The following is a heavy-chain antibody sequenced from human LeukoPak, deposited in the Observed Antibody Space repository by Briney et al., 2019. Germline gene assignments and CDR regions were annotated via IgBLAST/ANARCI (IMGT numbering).Heavy chain of an antibody. D-gene: IGHD3-10*01. V-gene: IGHV3-30*02. CDR3: AKVGITSFDY. CDR1: RFTFSSYG. J-gene: IGHJ4*02. CDR2: IQYDGSNE. Sequence: GGSLRLSCAASRFTFSSYGMHWVRQAPGKGLEWVAYIQYDGSNEQYADSVKGRFSISRDSSKNILYLQMNSLRAEDTAVYYCAKVGITSFDYWGQGTLVTVSS.